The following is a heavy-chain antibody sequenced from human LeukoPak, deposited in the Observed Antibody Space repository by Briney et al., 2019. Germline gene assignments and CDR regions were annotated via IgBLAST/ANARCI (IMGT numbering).Heavy chain of an antibody. V-gene: IGHV3-72*01. D-gene: IGHD3-10*01. J-gene: IGHJ4*02. CDR3: ARVNVASSGSDY. CDR1: GFTFTDHY. Sequence: SGGSLRLSCAASGFTFTDHYMDWVRQAPGKGLEWVGRTRNKANSYTTEYAASVKGRLTISRDDSKNSLYLQMNSLKTEDTAVYYCARVNVASSGSDYWGQGTLVTVSS. CDR2: TRNKANSYTT.